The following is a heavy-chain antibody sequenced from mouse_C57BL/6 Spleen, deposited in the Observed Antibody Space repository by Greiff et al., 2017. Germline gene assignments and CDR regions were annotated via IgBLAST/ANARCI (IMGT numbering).Heavy chain of an antibody. J-gene: IGHJ4*01. CDR3: TRYREATGAMDY. CDR1: GYTFTSYW. D-gene: IGHD3-2*02. V-gene: IGHV1-5*01. Sequence: VQLKQSGTVLARPGASVKMSCKTSGYTFTSYWMHWVKQRPGQGLEWIGASYPGNSDTSYNQKFKGKAKLTAVTSASTAYMELSSLTNEDSAVYYCTRYREATGAMDYWGQGTSVTVSS. CDR2: SYPGNSDT.